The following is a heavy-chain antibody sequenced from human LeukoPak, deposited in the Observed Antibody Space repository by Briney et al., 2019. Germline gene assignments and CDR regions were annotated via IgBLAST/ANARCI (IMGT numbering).Heavy chain of an antibody. CDR1: GGSISSYY. CDR2: IYYSGST. V-gene: IGHV4-59*01. J-gene: IGHJ6*03. Sequence: PSETLSLTCTVSGGSISSYYWSWIRQTPGKGLEWIGYIYYSGSTNFNPSLKSRVTISVDTSKNQFSLKMSSVTAADTAVYFCARGGPPGYYYDYYMDVWGKGTTVTISS. CDR3: ARGGPPGYYYDYYMDV.